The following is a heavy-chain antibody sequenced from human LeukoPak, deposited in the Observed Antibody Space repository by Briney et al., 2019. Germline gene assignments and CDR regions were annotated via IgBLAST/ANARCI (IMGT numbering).Heavy chain of an antibody. Sequence: SETLSLTCTVSAGSISGFFWSWIRQPPGKGLEWIGYISYSGSTNYNPSLKSRVTISADTSKNQVSLKLSSVTAADTAVYYCARTYRYGSFPVYHFYMDLWGKGTTGTVSS. CDR3: ARTYRYGSFPVYHFYMDL. D-gene: IGHD5-18*01. J-gene: IGHJ6*03. V-gene: IGHV4-59*01. CDR2: ISYSGST. CDR1: AGSISGFF.